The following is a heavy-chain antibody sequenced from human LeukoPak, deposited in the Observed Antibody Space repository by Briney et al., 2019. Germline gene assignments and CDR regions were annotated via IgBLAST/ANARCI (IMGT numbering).Heavy chain of an antibody. CDR2: MNKDGSER. V-gene: IGHV3-7*01. CDR3: ARDRGSAGFDY. Sequence: GGSLRLSCAASGFTFSIYWMSWVRQAPGRGLEWVANMNKDGSERYYVDSVEGRFSISRDNAKNSLYLQMNSLRAEDTAVYYCARDRGSAGFDYWGQGTLVTVSS. CDR1: GFTFSIYW. J-gene: IGHJ4*02. D-gene: IGHD6-13*01.